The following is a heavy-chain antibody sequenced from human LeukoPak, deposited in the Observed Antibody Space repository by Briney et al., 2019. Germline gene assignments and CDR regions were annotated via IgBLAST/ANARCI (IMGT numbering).Heavy chain of an antibody. CDR3: ARSRCYNCAFDI. D-gene: IGHD2-2*02. Sequence: KPSETLSLTCAVYGGSFSGYYWSWIRQPPGKGLEWIGEINHSGSTNYNPSLKSRVTISVDTSKNQFSLKLSSVTAADTAVYYCARSRCYNCAFDIWGQGTMVTVSS. CDR2: INHSGST. V-gene: IGHV4-34*01. J-gene: IGHJ3*02. CDR1: GGSFSGYY.